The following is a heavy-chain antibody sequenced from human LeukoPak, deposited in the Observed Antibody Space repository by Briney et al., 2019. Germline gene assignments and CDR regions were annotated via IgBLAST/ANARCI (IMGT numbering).Heavy chain of an antibody. V-gene: IGHV3-48*03. J-gene: IGHJ6*03. D-gene: IGHD3-10*01. Sequence: GGSLRLSCAASGFTFSSYEMNWVRQAPGKGLEWVSYISSSGSTIYYADSVKGRFTISRDNAKNSLYLQMNSLRADDTAVYYCARGPYASGSYGRRGWVHYMDVWGKGTTVTISS. CDR1: GFTFSSYE. CDR2: ISSSGSTI. CDR3: ARGPYASGSYGRRGWVHYMDV.